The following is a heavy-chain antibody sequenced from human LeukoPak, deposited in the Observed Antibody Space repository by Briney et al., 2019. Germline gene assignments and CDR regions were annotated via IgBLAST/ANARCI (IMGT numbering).Heavy chain of an antibody. CDR2: IYTSGST. Sequence: ETLSLTCTVSGGSISSYYWSWIRQPPGKGLELIGYIYTSGSTNYNPSLKSRVTISVDTSKNQFSLKLSSVTAADTAVYYCARLDSWGDYVGWFDPWGQGTLVTVSS. D-gene: IGHD4-23*01. V-gene: IGHV4-4*09. CDR3: ARLDSWGDYVGWFDP. CDR1: GGSISSYY. J-gene: IGHJ5*02.